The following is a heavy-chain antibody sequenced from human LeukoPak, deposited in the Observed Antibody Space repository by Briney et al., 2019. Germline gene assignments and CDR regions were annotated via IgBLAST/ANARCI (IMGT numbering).Heavy chain of an antibody. CDR3: ARGVPSGVDYFDY. D-gene: IGHD6-19*01. J-gene: IGHJ4*02. CDR2: ISPSGDST. V-gene: IGHV3-23*01. CDR1: GFTFNNYA. Sequence: GGSLRLSCAASGFTFNNYAMNWVRQAPGKGLERVSHISPSGDSTYYADSVKGRFTISRDSSKNTLFLQMSSLRAEDTAVYFCARGVPSGVDYFDYWGQGTLVTVSS.